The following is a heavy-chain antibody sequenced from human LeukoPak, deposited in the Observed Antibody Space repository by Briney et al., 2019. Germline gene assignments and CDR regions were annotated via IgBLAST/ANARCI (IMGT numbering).Heavy chain of an antibody. CDR3: ARQDDFWSVYY. J-gene: IGHJ4*02. V-gene: IGHV4-39*01. D-gene: IGHD3-3*01. CDR2: IYYSGST. CDR1: GGSISSGDYY. Sequence: SETLSLTCTVSGGSISSGDYYWSWIRQPPGKGLEWIGSIYYSGSTYYNPSLKSRVTISVDTSKDQFSLKLSSVTAADTAVYYCARQDDFWSVYYWGQGTLVTVSS.